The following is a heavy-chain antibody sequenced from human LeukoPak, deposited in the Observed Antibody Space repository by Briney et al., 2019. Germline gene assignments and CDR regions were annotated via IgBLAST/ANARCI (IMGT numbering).Heavy chain of an antibody. Sequence: SETLSLTCAVYGGSFSGYYWSWIRQPPGKGLEWIGEINHSGSTNYNPSLKSRVTISVDTSKKQFSLKLSSVSAADTAMYYCASPWGYGSGIWGQGTLVTVSS. CDR2: INHSGST. CDR1: GGSFSGYY. D-gene: IGHD3-10*01. V-gene: IGHV4-34*01. CDR3: ASPWGYGSGI. J-gene: IGHJ4*02.